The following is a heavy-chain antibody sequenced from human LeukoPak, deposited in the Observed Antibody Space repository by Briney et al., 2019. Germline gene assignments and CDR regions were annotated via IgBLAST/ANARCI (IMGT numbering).Heavy chain of an antibody. D-gene: IGHD3/OR15-3a*01. V-gene: IGHV1-18*01. CDR3: ARDLLEDFFKDYYYYYGMDV. CDR1: GYTFTSYG. J-gene: IGHJ6*02. Sequence: ASVKVSCKASGYTFTSYGISWVRQAPGQGLEWMGWISAHNGNTNYAQKLQGRVTMTTDTSTSTAYMELRSLRSDDTAVYYCARDLLEDFFKDYYYYYGMDVWGQGTTVTVSS. CDR2: ISAHNGNT.